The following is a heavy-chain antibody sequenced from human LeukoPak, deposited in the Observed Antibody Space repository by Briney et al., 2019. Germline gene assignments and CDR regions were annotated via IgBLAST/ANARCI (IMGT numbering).Heavy chain of an antibody. CDR2: ISAYNGNT. J-gene: IGHJ4*02. CDR3: ARGGSSWYVGRFDY. V-gene: IGHV1-18*01. Sequence: GASVKVSCKASGYTFTSYGISWVRQAPGQELAWMGWISAYNGNTNYAQKLQGRVTMTTDTSTSTAYMELRSLRSDDTAVYYCARGGSSWYVGRFDYWGQGTLVTVSS. D-gene: IGHD6-13*01. CDR1: GYTFTSYG.